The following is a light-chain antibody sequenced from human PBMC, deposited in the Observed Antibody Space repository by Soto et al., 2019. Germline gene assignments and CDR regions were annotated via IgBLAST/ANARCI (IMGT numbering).Light chain of an antibody. V-gene: IGKV3-20*01. CDR1: QSVSSSY. CDR3: QQYGSSPVT. J-gene: IGKJ1*01. Sequence: EIGLTQSPGTLPLSPGERATLSCRASQSVSSSYLAWYQQKPGQAPRLLIYGASSRATGIPDRFSGSGSGTDFTLTISRLEPEDFAVYYCQQYGSSPVTFGQGTKVDIK. CDR2: GAS.